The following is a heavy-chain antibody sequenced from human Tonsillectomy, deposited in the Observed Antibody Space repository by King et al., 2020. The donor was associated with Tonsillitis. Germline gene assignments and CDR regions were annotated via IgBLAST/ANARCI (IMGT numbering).Heavy chain of an antibody. D-gene: IGHD1-26*01. CDR1: GFNFNSYS. J-gene: IGHJ3*01. V-gene: IGHV3-21*01. Sequence: VQLVESGGGLVKPGGSLRLSCAASGFNFNSYSMNWVRQAPGKGLEWVSSISRISTYIYYADSVKGRFTISRDNAKNSLYLQMNSLRAEDTAVYYCASDLGDSYSVDFWGQGTMVTVSS. CDR3: ASDLGDSYSVDF. CDR2: ISRISTYI.